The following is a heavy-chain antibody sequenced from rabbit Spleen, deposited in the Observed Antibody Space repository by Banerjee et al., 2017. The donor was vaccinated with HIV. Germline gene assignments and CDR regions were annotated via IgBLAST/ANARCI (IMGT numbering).Heavy chain of an antibody. V-gene: IGHV1S45*01. J-gene: IGHJ6*01. Sequence: QEQLVESGGGLVKPEGSLKLSCTASGFSFSSSYWICWVRQAPGKGPEWIACIYGGSSGTTYYASWAKGRFTISKTSSTTLTLQMTSLTAADTATYFCARTTYGYDDYADLYYAAMDLWGQGTLVTVS. CDR1: GFSFSSSYW. CDR3: ARTTYGYDDYADLYYAAMDL. D-gene: IGHD6-1*01. CDR2: IYGGSSGTT.